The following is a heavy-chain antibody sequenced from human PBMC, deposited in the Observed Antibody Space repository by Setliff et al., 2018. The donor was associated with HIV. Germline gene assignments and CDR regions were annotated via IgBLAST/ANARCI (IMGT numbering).Heavy chain of an antibody. CDR3: ARSRTSSGYYGVTGYGMDV. CDR1: GYSMSSGYY. D-gene: IGHD3-22*01. V-gene: IGHV4-38-2*01. J-gene: IGHJ6*02. CDR2: VYHTGST. Sequence: SETLSLTCGVSGYSMSSGYYWGWIRQPPGKGLEWIGNVYHTGSTYYNPSLKSRLTISVATSKNQFSLKLNSVTTADTAVYYCARSRTSSGYYGVTGYGMDVWGQGTTVTVSS.